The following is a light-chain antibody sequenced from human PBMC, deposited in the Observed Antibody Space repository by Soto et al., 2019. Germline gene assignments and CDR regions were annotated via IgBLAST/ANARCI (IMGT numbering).Light chain of an antibody. Sequence: DIVITQSPDSLAVSLGERANINCKSSQSVLYSSNNKNYLAWYQQKPGQPPKLLIYWASNRESGVPDRFSGSGSVTDFTLTISSLHAEDVAVYCCQQYYRTLLVGQGTKMEIK. V-gene: IGKV4-1*01. CDR2: WAS. CDR1: QSVLYSSNNKNY. J-gene: IGKJ2*01. CDR3: QQYYRTLL.